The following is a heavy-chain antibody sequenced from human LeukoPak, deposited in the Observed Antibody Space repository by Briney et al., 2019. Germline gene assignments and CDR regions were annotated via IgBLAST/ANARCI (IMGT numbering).Heavy chain of an antibody. CDR3: ARQGDYEILTGYYLLSWFDP. D-gene: IGHD3-9*01. CDR1: GYTFTSYW. J-gene: IGHJ5*02. CDR2: IYPGDSDT. V-gene: IGHV5-51*01. Sequence: GESLRISCKVSGYTFTSYWIGWVRQMPGKGLEWMGIIYPGDSDTRYSPSFQGQVTISADKSISTAYLQWSSLKASDTAMYYCARQGDYEILTGYYLLSWFDPWGQGTLVTVSS.